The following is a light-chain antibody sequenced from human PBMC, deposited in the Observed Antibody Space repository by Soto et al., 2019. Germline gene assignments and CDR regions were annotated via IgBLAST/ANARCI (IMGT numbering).Light chain of an antibody. CDR2: DAS. V-gene: IGKV3-11*01. CDR1: QSVSSS. Sequence: EIVLTQSPDTLSLSPGERATLSCRASQSVSSSLAWYQQKPGQAPRLLISDASNRATGIPARFSGSGSGTDFPLTISGLETEAFAVYYCQQRSNWPPEVTFGPGTKVDLK. CDR3: QQRSNWPPEVT. J-gene: IGKJ3*01.